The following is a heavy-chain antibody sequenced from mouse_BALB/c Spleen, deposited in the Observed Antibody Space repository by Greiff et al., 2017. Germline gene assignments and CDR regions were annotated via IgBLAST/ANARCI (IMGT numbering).Heavy chain of an antibody. V-gene: IGHV1-54*01. CDR2: INPGSGGT. CDR1: GYAFTNYL. D-gene: IGHD2-1*01. Sequence: QVQLQQSGAELVRPGTSVKVSCKASGYAFTNYLIEWVKQRPGQGLEWIGVINPGSGGTNYNEKFKGKATLTADKSSSTAYMQLSSLTSDDSAVYFCARQLDYGNYEGAWFAYWGQGTLVTVSA. CDR3: ARQLDYGNYEGAWFAY. J-gene: IGHJ3*01.